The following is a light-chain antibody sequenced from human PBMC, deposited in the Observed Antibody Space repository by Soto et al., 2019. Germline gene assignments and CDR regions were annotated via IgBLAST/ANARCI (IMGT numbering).Light chain of an antibody. CDR2: EVF. J-gene: IGLJ3*02. V-gene: IGLV2-11*01. Sequence: QSVLTQPRSVSGSPGQSVTISCTGSGSDVGRYDYVSWYRQDPGKAPKVIIYEVFERPSGVPDRFSGSKSGNTASLTISGLQAEDEADYYCCSHAGSHTWVFGGGTKVTVL. CDR3: CSHAGSHTWV. CDR1: GSDVGRYDY.